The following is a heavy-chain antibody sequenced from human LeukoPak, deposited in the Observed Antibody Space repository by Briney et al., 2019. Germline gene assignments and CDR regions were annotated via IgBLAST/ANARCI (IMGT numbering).Heavy chain of an antibody. CDR1: GYTFTSYG. CDR2: ISAYNGST. CDR3: ARGSYYYDSSGYYYALDY. J-gene: IGHJ4*02. V-gene: IGHV1-18*01. D-gene: IGHD3-22*01. Sequence: ASVKVSCKASGYTFTSYGISWVRQAPGQGLEWMGWISAYNGSTNYAQKLQGRVTMTTDTSTSTAYMELRSLRSDDTAVYYCARGSYYYDSSGYYYALDYWGQGTLVTVSS.